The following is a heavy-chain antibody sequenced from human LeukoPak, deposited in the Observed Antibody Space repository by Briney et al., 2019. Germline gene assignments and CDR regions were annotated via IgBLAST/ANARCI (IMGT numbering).Heavy chain of an antibody. CDR3: ARAPTFYYYDSSGYYPGNYYYYGMDV. CDR2: INHSGST. Sequence: SETLSLTCAVYGGSFSGYYWSWIRQPLGKGLEWIGEINHSGSTNYNPSLKSRVTISVDTSKNQFSLKLSSVTAADTAVYYCARAPTFYYYDSSGYYPGNYYYYGMDVWGQGTTVTVSS. CDR1: GGSFSGYY. J-gene: IGHJ6*02. V-gene: IGHV4-34*01. D-gene: IGHD3-22*01.